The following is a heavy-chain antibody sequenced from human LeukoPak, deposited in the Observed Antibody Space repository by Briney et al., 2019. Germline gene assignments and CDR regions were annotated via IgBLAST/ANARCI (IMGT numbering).Heavy chain of an antibody. CDR1: GGSISSSSYY. CDR2: IYYSGST. J-gene: IGHJ6*03. Sequence: PSETLSLTCTVSGGSISSSSYYWGWIRQPPGKGLEWIGSIYYSGSTYYNLSLKSRVTISVDTSKNQFSLKLSSVTAADTAVYYCARAGYYDILTGYYTSYYYYMDVWGKGTTVTISS. D-gene: IGHD3-9*01. CDR3: ARAGYYDILTGYYTSYYYYMDV. V-gene: IGHV4-39*01.